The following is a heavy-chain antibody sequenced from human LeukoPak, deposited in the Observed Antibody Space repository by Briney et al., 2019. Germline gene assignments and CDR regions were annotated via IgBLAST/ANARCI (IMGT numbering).Heavy chain of an antibody. D-gene: IGHD6-19*01. CDR3: TRGGSVPATRSFDY. CDR2: IYSGGST. J-gene: IGHJ4*02. CDR1: GFXVSSDY. Sequence: GGSLRLSCAASGFXVSSDYISWVRQAPGKGLAWLSVIYSGGSTYYADSVKGRFTISRDNSKNTVYLQMNRLRVEDTAVYYCTRGGSVPATRSFDYWGQGTLVTVSS. V-gene: IGHV3-66*01.